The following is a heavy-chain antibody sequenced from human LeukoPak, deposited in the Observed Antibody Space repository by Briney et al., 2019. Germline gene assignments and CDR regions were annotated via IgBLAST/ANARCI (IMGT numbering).Heavy chain of an antibody. J-gene: IGHJ6*03. Sequence: GGSLRLSCAASGFTFSSYGMHWVRQAPGKGLEWVAFIRYDGSNKYYADSVKGRFTISRDNSKNTLYLQMNSLRAEDTAVYYCAKVRCSSTSCYRGYYYYMDVWGKGTTVTVSS. V-gene: IGHV3-30*02. CDR1: GFTFSSYG. D-gene: IGHD2-2*02. CDR3: AKVRCSSTSCYRGYYYYMDV. CDR2: IRYDGSNK.